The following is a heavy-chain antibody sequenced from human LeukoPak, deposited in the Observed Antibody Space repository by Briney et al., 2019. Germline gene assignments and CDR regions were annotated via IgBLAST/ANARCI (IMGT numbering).Heavy chain of an antibody. J-gene: IGHJ4*02. D-gene: IGHD6-19*01. CDR1: GFTFRTYG. Sequence: GGTLRLSCAASGFTFRTYGMNWVRQAPGKGLEWVSSISGSGDTTYYANSVKGRFTISRENSKNTLYLEMNSLRAADTAVYYCATVWLTAPYFDNWGQGTLVTVSS. CDR2: ISGSGDTT. V-gene: IGHV3-23*01. CDR3: ATVWLTAPYFDN.